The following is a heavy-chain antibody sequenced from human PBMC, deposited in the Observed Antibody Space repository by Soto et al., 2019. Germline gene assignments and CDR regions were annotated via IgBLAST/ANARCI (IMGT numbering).Heavy chain of an antibody. V-gene: IGHV1-2*04. CDR1: GYTFTGYY. Sequence: ASVKVSCKASGYTFTGYYMHWVRQAPGQGLEWMGWINPNSGGTNYAQKFQGWVTMTRDTSISTAYMELSRLRSDDTAVYYCARGREYSSSFVAFDIWGQGTTVTVSS. D-gene: IGHD6-6*01. CDR3: ARGREYSSSFVAFDI. J-gene: IGHJ3*02. CDR2: INPNSGGT.